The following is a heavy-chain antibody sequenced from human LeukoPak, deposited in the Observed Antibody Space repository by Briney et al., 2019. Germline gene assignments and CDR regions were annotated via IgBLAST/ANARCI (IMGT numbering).Heavy chain of an antibody. CDR2: INPNSGGT. CDR3: ASYSAAPLGLPPTPRAHRAFDI. CDR1: GYTFTGYY. D-gene: IGHD7-27*01. J-gene: IGHJ3*02. V-gene: IGHV1-2*02. Sequence: ASVKVSCKASGYTFTGYYMHWVRQAPGQGLEWMGWINPNSGGTNYAQKFQGRVTMTRDTSISTAYMELSRLRSDDTAVYYCASYSAAPLGLPPTPRAHRAFDIWGQGTMVTVSS.